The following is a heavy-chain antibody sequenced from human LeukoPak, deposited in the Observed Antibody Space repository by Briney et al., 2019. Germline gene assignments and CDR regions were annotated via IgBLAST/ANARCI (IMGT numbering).Heavy chain of an antibody. D-gene: IGHD2-21*02. CDR2: IYHDGST. V-gene: IGHV4-39*07. Sequence: SETLSLTCSVSGDSVSGGSDFWGWIRQPPGEGLEWIANIYHDGSTYYNPSLESRVTMSIDTSKKQFSLKLTSVTAADTAVYYCARRWGTFCGGDCLFRVFNFHSWGRGILVTVSS. J-gene: IGHJ4*02. CDR3: ARRWGTFCGGDCLFRVFNFHS. CDR1: GDSVSGGSDF.